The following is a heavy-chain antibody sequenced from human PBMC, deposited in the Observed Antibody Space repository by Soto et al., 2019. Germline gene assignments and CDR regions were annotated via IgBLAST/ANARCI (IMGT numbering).Heavy chain of an antibody. CDR2: ISGSGGST. J-gene: IGHJ4*02. CDR3: AKRRGDYDILTGYYSPFDY. D-gene: IGHD3-9*01. Sequence: EVQLLESGGGLVQPGGSLRLSCAASGFTFSSYAMSWVRQAPGKGLEWVSAISGSGGSTYYADSVKGRFTTSRDNSKNTLYLQMNSLRAEDTAVYYCAKRRGDYDILTGYYSPFDYWGQGTLVTVSS. V-gene: IGHV3-23*01. CDR1: GFTFSSYA.